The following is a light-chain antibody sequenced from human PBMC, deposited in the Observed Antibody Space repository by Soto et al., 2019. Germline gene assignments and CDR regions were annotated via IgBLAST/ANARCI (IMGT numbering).Light chain of an antibody. Sequence: EIVMTQSPATLSVSPGERATLSCRASQSVSSNLAWYQQKPGQAPRLLIYGASTRATGIPARFSGSGSGTEFTLTISSLQSEYFAVYYCQQYNKWPPSTFGQGTKLEIK. CDR2: GAS. V-gene: IGKV3-15*01. J-gene: IGKJ2*01. CDR1: QSVSSN. CDR3: QQYNKWPPST.